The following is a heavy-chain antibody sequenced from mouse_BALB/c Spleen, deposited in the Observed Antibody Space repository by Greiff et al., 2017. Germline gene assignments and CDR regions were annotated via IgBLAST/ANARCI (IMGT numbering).Heavy chain of an antibody. D-gene: IGHD2-1*01. CDR2: IWSGGST. V-gene: IGHV2-2*02. J-gene: IGHJ3*01. Sequence: VMLVESGPGLVQPSQSLSITCTVSGFSLTSYGVHWVRQSPGKGLEWLGVIWSGGSTDYNAAFISRLSISKDNSKSQVFFKMNSLQANDTAIYYCATYGKRVAYWGQGTLVTVSA. CDR1: GFSLTSYG. CDR3: ATYGKRVAY.